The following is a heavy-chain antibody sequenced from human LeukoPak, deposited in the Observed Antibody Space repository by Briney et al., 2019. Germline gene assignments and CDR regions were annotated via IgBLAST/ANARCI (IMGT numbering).Heavy chain of an antibody. V-gene: IGHV3-7*01. CDR1: GFTFSSYW. CDR2: ITPDGSQK. CDR3: ARAYGGNSIGHAFDI. Sequence: PGGSLRLSCAASGFTFSSYWMSWVRQAPGKGLEWVANITPDGSQKYYVDSVRGRFTISRDNGKNSLYLQMNSLRAEDTAVYYCARAYGGNSIGHAFDIWGQGTMVTVSS. J-gene: IGHJ3*02. D-gene: IGHD4-23*01.